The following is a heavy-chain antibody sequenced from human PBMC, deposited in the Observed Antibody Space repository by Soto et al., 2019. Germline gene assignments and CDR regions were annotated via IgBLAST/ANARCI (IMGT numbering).Heavy chain of an antibody. D-gene: IGHD4-17*01. CDR3: ARVTTTMVSVYYYYGMDV. J-gene: IGHJ6*02. CDR2: IYHSGST. V-gene: IGHV4-4*09. CDR1: GGSISSYY. Sequence: SETLSLTCTVSGGSISSYYWSWIRQPPGKGLEWIGYIYHSGSTYYNPSLKSRVTISVDGSKNQFSLKLSSVTAADTAVYYCARVTTTMVSVYYYYGMDVWGQGTTVTVSS.